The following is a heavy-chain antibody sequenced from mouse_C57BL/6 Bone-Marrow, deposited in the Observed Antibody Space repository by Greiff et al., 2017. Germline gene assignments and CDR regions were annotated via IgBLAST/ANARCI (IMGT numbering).Heavy chain of an antibody. D-gene: IGHD2-12*01. J-gene: IGHJ2*01. Sequence: QVQLQQSGAELAKPGASVKLSCKASGYTFTSYWMHWVKQRPGQGLEWIGYINPSSGYTKYNQKFKDKATLTADKYSSTAYMQLSSLTYEDSAVYYCVGLRQYFDYWGQGTTLTVSS. CDR1: GYTFTSYW. CDR2: INPSSGYT. V-gene: IGHV1-7*01. CDR3: VGLRQYFDY.